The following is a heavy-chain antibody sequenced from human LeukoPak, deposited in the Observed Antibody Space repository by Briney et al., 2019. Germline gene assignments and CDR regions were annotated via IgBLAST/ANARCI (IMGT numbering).Heavy chain of an antibody. CDR1: GFTFDDYA. V-gene: IGHV3-9*01. D-gene: IGHD6-19*01. J-gene: IGHJ5*02. Sequence: GGSLRLSCAASGFTFDDYAMHWVRQAPGKGLEWVSGISWNSGSIGYADSVKGRFTISRDNAKNSLYLQMNSLRAEDTALYYCAKDSSGRSAGWFDPWGQGTLVTVSS. CDR3: AKDSSGRSAGWFDP. CDR2: ISWNSGSI.